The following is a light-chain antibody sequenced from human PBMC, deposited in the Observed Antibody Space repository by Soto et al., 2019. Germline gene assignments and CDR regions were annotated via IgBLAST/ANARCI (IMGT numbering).Light chain of an antibody. CDR1: QSVSSSY. V-gene: IGKV3D-20*02. CDR2: DAS. CDR3: QQCYNWPIT. J-gene: IGKJ5*01. Sequence: EIVLTQSPGTLSLSPGERATLSCRASQSVSSSYLAWYQQKPGQAPRLLIYDASNRATGIPARFSGSGSGTDLTLTISSLEPEDFALYYCQQCYNWPITFGQGTRLEIK.